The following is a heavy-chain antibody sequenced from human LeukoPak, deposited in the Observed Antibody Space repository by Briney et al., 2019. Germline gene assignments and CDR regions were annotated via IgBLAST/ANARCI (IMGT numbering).Heavy chain of an antibody. D-gene: IGHD3-22*01. J-gene: IGHJ3*02. CDR2: IKSKTDGGTT. Sequence: GGSLRLSCTVPGLTLSNYIMHWVRQAPGKGLEWVGRIKSKTDGGTTDYAAPVKGRFTISRDDSKNTLYLQMNSLKTEDTAVYYCTTVALVVITDAFDIWGQGTMVTVSS. V-gene: IGHV3-15*01. CDR1: GLTLSNYI. CDR3: TTVALVVITDAFDI.